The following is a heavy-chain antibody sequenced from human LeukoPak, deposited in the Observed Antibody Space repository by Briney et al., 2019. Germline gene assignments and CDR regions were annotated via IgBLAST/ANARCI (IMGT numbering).Heavy chain of an antibody. CDR3: ARATVTTDDRFDP. V-gene: IGHV4-59*01. CDR2: IYYSGST. D-gene: IGHD4-17*01. Sequence: SETLSLTCTVSGGSISSYYWSWIRQPPGKGLEWIGYIYYSGSTNYNPSFKSRVTISVDTSKNQFSLKLSSVTAADTAVYYCARATVTTDDRFDPWGQGTLVTVSS. CDR1: GGSISSYY. J-gene: IGHJ5*02.